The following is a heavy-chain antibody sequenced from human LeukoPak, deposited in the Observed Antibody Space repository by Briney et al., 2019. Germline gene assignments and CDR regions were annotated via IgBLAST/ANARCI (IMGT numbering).Heavy chain of an antibody. CDR3: AKDPSRGSGSYYKSNWFDP. J-gene: IGHJ5*02. Sequence: GGSLRLSCAASGFTFSTYAMSWVRHAPGKGLEWVSAMSGSGYSTYYADSVKGRFTISRDNSKNTLYLLMNSLRAEDTAIYYCAKDPSRGSGSYYKSNWFDPWGKGTLVTVSS. V-gene: IGHV3-23*01. D-gene: IGHD3-10*01. CDR1: GFTFSTYA. CDR2: MSGSGYST.